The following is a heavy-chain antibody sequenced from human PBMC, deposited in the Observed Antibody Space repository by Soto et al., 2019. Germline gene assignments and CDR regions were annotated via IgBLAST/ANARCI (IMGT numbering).Heavy chain of an antibody. V-gene: IGHV4-39*01. J-gene: IGHJ4*02. CDR3: ASSPTVGQYFDN. D-gene: IGHD1-26*01. Sequence: PAETLSLTCAVSGVSISISSYYWGCLRQPPGKGLEWIGRIYYSGSTSDKPSLTSRINISVDTSKNQFASKRSSVTAADTSVYYCASSPTVGQYFDNWGQGXLVTVYS. CDR2: IYYSGST. CDR1: GVSISISSYY.